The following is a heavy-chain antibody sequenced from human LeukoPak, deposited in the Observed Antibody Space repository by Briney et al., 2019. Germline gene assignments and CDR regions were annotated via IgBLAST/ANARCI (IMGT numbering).Heavy chain of an antibody. J-gene: IGHJ4*02. CDR2: IYYSGST. CDR3: ATSDYLRRDY. CDR1: GGSISSYY. V-gene: IGHV4-59*08. D-gene: IGHD4-17*01. Sequence: SETLSLTCTVSGGSISSYYWSWIRQPPGKGLEWIGYIYYSGSTNYNPPLKSRVTISVDTSKNQFSLKLSSVTAADTAVYYCATSDYLRRDYWGQGTLVTVSS.